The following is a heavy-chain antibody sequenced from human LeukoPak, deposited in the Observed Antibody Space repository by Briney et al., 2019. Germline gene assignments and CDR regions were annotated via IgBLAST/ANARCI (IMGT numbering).Heavy chain of an antibody. V-gene: IGHV3-23*01. CDR3: AIEVVVAVAAHYIDY. CDR1: GFTFSSYA. D-gene: IGHD2-15*01. CDR2: ISGSGGST. J-gene: IGHJ4*02. Sequence: GGSLRLSCAASGFTFSSYAMSWVRQAPGKGLEWVSVISGSGGSTWYADSVKGRFTISRDNSKNTLYLQMNSLRPEDTAVYYCAIEVVVAVAAHYIDYWGQGTLVTVSS.